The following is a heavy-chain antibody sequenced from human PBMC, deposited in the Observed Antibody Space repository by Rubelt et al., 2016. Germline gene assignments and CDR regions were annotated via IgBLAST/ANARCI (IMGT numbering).Heavy chain of an antibody. J-gene: IGHJ5*02. Sequence: GLEWVAVIWYDGSNKYYADSVKGRFTISRDNSKNTLYLQMNSLRAEDTAVYYCAKVNARAIAAAGYNWVDPWGQGTLVTVSS. D-gene: IGHD6-13*01. CDR3: AKVNARAIAAAGYNWVDP. CDR2: IWYDGSNK. V-gene: IGHV3-33*06.